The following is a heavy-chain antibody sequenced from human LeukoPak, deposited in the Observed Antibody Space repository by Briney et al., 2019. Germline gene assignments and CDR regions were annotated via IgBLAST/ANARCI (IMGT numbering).Heavy chain of an antibody. V-gene: IGHV3-53*01. CDR1: GFTVSSNY. CDR3: ARAGDGNSVGYFDY. D-gene: IGHD5-24*01. Sequence: GGSLRLSCAASGFTVSSNYMSWVRQAPGKGLEWVSVIYSGDSTYYADSVKGRFTISRDNSKNTLYLQMNNLRAEDTAVYYCARAGDGNSVGYFDYWGQGTLVTVSS. J-gene: IGHJ4*02. CDR2: IYSGDST.